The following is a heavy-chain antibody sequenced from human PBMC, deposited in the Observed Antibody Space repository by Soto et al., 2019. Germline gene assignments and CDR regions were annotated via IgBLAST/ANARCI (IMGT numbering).Heavy chain of an antibody. CDR1: GGSISSYY. Sequence: QVQLQESGPGLVKPSETLSLTCTVSGGSISSYYWSWIRQPPGKGLEWIGYIYYSGSTNYNPSLKSRVTISVDTSKNQFSLKLSSVTAADTAVYYCARGVRVGKLLRVDWFDPWGQGTLVTVSS. D-gene: IGHD2-15*01. CDR2: IYYSGST. V-gene: IGHV4-59*01. CDR3: ARGVRVGKLLRVDWFDP. J-gene: IGHJ5*02.